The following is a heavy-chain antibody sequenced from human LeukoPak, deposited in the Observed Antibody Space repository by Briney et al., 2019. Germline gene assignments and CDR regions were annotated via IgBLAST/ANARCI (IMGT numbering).Heavy chain of an antibody. CDR1: GGSFSDYY. D-gene: IGHD3-10*01. CDR3: ARRVRGVIISFNYYNGMDV. CDR2: INHSGAT. V-gene: IGHV4-34*01. Sequence: SSETLSLTCAVYGGSFSDYYWTWIRQSPGKGLEWIGEINHSGATDYNPSLKSRVTISVDTSKNQFSLKVRSVTAADTAVYYCARRVRGVIISFNYYNGMDVWGQGTTVTVSS. J-gene: IGHJ6*02.